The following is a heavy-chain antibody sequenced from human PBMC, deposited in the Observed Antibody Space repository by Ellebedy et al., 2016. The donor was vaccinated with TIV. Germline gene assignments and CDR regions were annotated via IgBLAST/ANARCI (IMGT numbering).Heavy chain of an antibody. J-gene: IGHJ4*02. D-gene: IGHD5-18*01. V-gene: IGHV1-69*13. Sequence: AASVKVSCKASGGTFRSYAISWVRQAPGQGLEWMGGISAIFGTAKYEQKLKGRVTITADESTSTAYMELSSLRSEDTAVYYCVRGGGYSFTYYFDYWGQGTLVTVSS. CDR2: ISAIFGTA. CDR1: GGTFRSYA. CDR3: VRGGGYSFTYYFDY.